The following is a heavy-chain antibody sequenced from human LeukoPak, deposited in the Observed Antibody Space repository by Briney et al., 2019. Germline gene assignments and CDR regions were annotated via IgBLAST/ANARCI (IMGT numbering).Heavy chain of an antibody. V-gene: IGHV3-30*18. Sequence: PGGSLRLSCAASGFTFSTYGMHWVRQAPGKGLEWVAVTSYDGSNKYYADSVQGRFTISRDKSNLYLQMNSLRPEDTAVYYCAKNFGPYGDYEYFQHWGQGTLVTVSS. J-gene: IGHJ1*01. CDR3: AKNFGPYGDYEYFQH. CDR2: TSYDGSNK. D-gene: IGHD4-17*01. CDR1: GFTFSTYG.